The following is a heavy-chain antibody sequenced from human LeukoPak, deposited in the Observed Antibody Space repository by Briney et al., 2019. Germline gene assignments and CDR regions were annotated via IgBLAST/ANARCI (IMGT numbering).Heavy chain of an antibody. CDR1: GFIFTNYF. CDR3: ASGRQLGY. CDR2: INEAGSGK. Sequence: GSLRLSCAASGFIFTNYFMSRVRQAPGKGLEWVANINEAGSGKYYVDSVKGRLTISRDNAKNSLYLQMNSLRVEDTAIYYCASGRQLGYWGQGTLATVSA. D-gene: IGHD6-13*01. J-gene: IGHJ4*02. V-gene: IGHV3-7*01.